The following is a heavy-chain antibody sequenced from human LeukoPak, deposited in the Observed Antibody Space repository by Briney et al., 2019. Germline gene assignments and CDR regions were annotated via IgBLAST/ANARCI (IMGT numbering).Heavy chain of an antibody. D-gene: IGHD1-14*01. V-gene: IGHV1-2*02. Sequence: ASVKVSCKASGYTFTGYYMHWVRQAPGQGLEWMGWINPNSGGTNYAQKFQGRVTMTRDTSISTAYMELSRLRSDDTAVYYCARGGRPSRDHPTLDYWGQGTLVTVSS. CDR3: ARGGRPSRDHPTLDY. J-gene: IGHJ4*02. CDR1: GYTFTGYY. CDR2: INPNSGGT.